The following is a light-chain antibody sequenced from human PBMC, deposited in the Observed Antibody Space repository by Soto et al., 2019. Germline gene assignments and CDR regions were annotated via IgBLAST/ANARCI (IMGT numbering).Light chain of an antibody. J-gene: IGKJ1*01. CDR3: QQYGSSPRT. V-gene: IGKV3-20*01. Sequence: VFLQSSRSLSWCHGERTTPSCWPSQSDGSVYLAWYQQKPGQAPRLLIHGASNRASGIPDRFSGSGSGTDFTLTISGLEPEDFAVYYCQQYGSSPRTFGQGTKVDIK. CDR1: QSDGSVY. CDR2: GAS.